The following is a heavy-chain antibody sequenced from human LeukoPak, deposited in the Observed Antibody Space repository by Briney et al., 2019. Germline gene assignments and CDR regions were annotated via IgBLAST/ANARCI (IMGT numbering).Heavy chain of an antibody. Sequence: PSETLSLTCAVYGGSFSGYYWSWIRQPPGKGLEWIGEINHSGSTNYNPSLKSRVTISVDTSKNQFSLKLSSVTAADTAVYYCERGSYYYGSGSHFDYWGQGTLVTVSS. CDR1: GGSFSGYY. CDR2: INHSGST. J-gene: IGHJ4*02. V-gene: IGHV4-34*01. D-gene: IGHD3-10*01. CDR3: ERGSYYYGSGSHFDY.